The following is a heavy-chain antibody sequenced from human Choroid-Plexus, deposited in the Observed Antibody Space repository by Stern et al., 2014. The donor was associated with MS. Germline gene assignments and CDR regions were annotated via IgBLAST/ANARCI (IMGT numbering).Heavy chain of an antibody. CDR1: GYIFTGYY. CDR2: INPTTGGT. D-gene: IGHD3-3*01. J-gene: IGHJ6*02. CDR3: ARNQRGITIFGVVTDYYYLGMDV. V-gene: IGHV1-2*02. Sequence: QMQLVQSGAEVKKPGASVKVSCKTSGYIFTGYYIHWVRQAPGQGLEWMAWINPTTGGTKYAQEFQGRVTMSRDTSISTAYVELSSLTSGDTAVYYCARNQRGITIFGVVTDYYYLGMDVWGQGTTVTVSS.